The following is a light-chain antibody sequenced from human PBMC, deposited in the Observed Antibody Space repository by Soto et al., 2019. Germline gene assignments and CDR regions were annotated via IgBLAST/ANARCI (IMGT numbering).Light chain of an antibody. V-gene: IGKV3-15*01. CDR1: QSVSSN. J-gene: IGKJ4*01. CDR2: GAS. CDR3: QQYRT. Sequence: EIVMTQSPATLSVSPGERATLSCRAGQSVSSNLAWYQQKPGQAPRLLIYGASTRATGIPARFSGSGSGTEFTLTIRSLQSEDFAVYYCQQYRTFGGGTKVEIK.